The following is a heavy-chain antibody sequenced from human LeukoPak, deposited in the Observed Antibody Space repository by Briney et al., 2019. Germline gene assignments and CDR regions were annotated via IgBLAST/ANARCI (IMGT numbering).Heavy chain of an antibody. D-gene: IGHD3-10*01. J-gene: IGHJ3*02. CDR2: INEDGSVK. Sequence: GGSLRLSCAASGFTFTSYWMTWVRQAPGKGLEWLTNINEDGSVKHYVDSVRGRFTISRDNAKSSLYLQMNSLRAEDTALYYCARGDLHYYDSTRRGFDIWGQGTMVTVSS. V-gene: IGHV3-7*01. CDR1: GFTFTSYW. CDR3: ARGDLHYYDSTRRGFDI.